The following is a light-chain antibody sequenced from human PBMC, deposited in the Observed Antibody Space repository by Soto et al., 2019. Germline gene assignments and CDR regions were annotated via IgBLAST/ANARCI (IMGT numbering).Light chain of an antibody. CDR1: HGISTY. Sequence: DIQMTQSPSSLSASVGDRVTITCRASHGISTYLNWYQQKPGKAPKLLIYAASSLQSGVPSRFSGSGSETDFTLTISSLQPEHFATYSCQQSYSTTWTFGQGTKVEIK. CDR3: QQSYSTTWT. J-gene: IGKJ1*01. CDR2: AAS. V-gene: IGKV1-39*01.